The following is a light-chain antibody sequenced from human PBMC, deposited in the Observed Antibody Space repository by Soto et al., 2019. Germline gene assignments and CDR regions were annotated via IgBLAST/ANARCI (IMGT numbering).Light chain of an antibody. V-gene: IGKV4-1*01. J-gene: IGKJ1*01. CDR2: WAS. CDR3: QQYYITPWT. Sequence: DIVMTQSSDSLAVSLGERATINCKSSQSVLYSSNNKNYLAWYQQKPGQPPKLLIYWASTRESGVPDRFSGSGSGTDFTLTISSLQAEDVAVYYCQQYYITPWTFGHGTKVEIK. CDR1: QSVLYSSNNKNY.